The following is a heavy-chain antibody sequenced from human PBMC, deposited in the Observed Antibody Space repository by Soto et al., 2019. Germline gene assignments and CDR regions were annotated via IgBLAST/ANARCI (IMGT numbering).Heavy chain of an antibody. Sequence: EVQLLEPGGGLVQPGGSLRLSCAASGFIFSNYAMSWVRQGPGKGLEWVSVIGGEAVSTNCADSVKGRCTVARDNSKNTGYRQLDSLRDDATGVYYCAKDSFNHYGIYDPFHIWGQGTMVTVS. J-gene: IGHJ3*02. CDR3: AKDSFNHYGIYDPFHI. D-gene: IGHD4-17*01. V-gene: IGHV3-23*01. CDR2: IGGEAVST. CDR1: GFIFSNYA.